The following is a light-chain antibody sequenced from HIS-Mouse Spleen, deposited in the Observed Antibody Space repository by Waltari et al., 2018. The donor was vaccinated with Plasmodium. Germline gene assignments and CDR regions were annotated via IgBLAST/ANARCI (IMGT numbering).Light chain of an antibody. J-gene: IGKJ4*01. Sequence: DTQSPQPPSAWSASIVNRTPTTCRPSQGISSYLAWYQQKPGKAPKLLIYAASTLQSGVPSRFSGSGSGTEFTLTISSLQPEDFATYFCQQLNSYPPFFGGGTKVEIK. V-gene: IGKV1-9*01. CDR3: QQLNSYPPF. CDR2: AAS. CDR1: QGISSY.